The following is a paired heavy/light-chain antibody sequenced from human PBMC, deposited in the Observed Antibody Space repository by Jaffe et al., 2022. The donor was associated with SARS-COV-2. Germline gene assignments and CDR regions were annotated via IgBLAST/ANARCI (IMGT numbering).Light chain of an antibody. Sequence: QSALTQPPSASGSPGQSVTISCTGTSSDVGGYNYVSWYQQHPGKAPKLMIYEVSKRPSGVPDRFSGSKSGNTASLTVSGLQAEDEADYYCSSYAGSYNYVFGTGTKVTVL. V-gene: IGLV2-8*01. CDR2: EVS. J-gene: IGLJ1*01. CDR1: SSDVGGYNY. CDR3: SSYAGSYNYV.
Heavy chain of an antibody. J-gene: IGHJ4*02. CDR3: ARELGYCSGGSCRSFDY. V-gene: IGHV3-11*01. Sequence: QVQLVESGGGLVKPGGSLRLSCAASGFTFSDYYMSWIRQAPGKGLEWVSYISSSGSTIYYADSVKGRFTISRDNAKNSLYLQMNSLRAEDTAVYYCARELGYCSGGSCRSFDYWGQGTLVTVSS. D-gene: IGHD2-15*01. CDR1: GFTFSDYY. CDR2: ISSSGSTI.